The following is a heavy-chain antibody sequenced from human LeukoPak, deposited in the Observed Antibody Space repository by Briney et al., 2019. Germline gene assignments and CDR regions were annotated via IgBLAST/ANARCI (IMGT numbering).Heavy chain of an antibody. D-gene: IGHD3-22*01. CDR1: GFTFSSYA. V-gene: IGHV3-23*01. CDR2: VSGSGGST. J-gene: IGHJ4*02. Sequence: GASLRLSCAASGFTFSSYAMSWVRQAPGKGLEWVSAVSGSGGSTYYADSVKGRFTISRDNSKNTLYLQMNSLRVEDTAVYYCAKRGDYYDSSGYPYYFDYWGQGTLVTVSS. CDR3: AKRGDYYDSSGYPYYFDY.